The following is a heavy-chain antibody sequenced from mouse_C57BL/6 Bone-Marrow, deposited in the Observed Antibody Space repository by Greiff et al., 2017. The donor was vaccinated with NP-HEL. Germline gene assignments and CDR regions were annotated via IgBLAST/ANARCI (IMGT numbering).Heavy chain of an antibody. CDR3: AKNAVVAPRV. V-gene: IGHV2-5*01. D-gene: IGHD1-1*01. J-gene: IGHJ1*03. CDR2: IWRGGST. Sequence: VKLVESGPGLVQPSQSLSITCTVSGFSLTSYGVHWVRQSPGKGLEWLGVIWRGGSTDYNAACMSRLSITKDNSKSQVFFKMNSLQADDTAIYYGAKNAVVAPRVWGTGTTVTVSS. CDR1: GFSLTSYG.